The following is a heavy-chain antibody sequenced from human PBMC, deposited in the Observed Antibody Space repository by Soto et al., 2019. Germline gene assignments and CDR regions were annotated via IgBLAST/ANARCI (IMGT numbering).Heavy chain of an antibody. D-gene: IGHD2-15*01. J-gene: IGHJ5*02. V-gene: IGHV1-69*13. CDR3: ATEYCSGGSCYPAGYNWFDP. CDR1: GGTFSSYA. CDR2: IIPIFGTA. Sequence: GASVKVSCKASGGTFSSYAISWVRQAPGQGLEWMGGIIPIFGTANYAQKFQGRVTITADESTGTAYMELSSLRSEDTAVYYCATEYCSGGSCYPAGYNWFDPWGQGTLVTVSS.